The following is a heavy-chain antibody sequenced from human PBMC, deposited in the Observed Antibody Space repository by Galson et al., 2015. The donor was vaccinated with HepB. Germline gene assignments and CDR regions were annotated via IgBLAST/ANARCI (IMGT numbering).Heavy chain of an antibody. J-gene: IGHJ4*02. CDR2: INHSGST. V-gene: IGHV4-34*01. CDR3: ARLGVSSIRLDY. D-gene: IGHD6-13*01. Sequence: SETLSLTCAVYGGSFSGYYWSWIRQPPGKGLEWIGEINHSGSTNYNPSLKSRVTISVDTSKNQFSLKLSSVTAADTAVYYCARLGVSSIRLDYWGRGTLVTVSS. CDR1: GGSFSGYY.